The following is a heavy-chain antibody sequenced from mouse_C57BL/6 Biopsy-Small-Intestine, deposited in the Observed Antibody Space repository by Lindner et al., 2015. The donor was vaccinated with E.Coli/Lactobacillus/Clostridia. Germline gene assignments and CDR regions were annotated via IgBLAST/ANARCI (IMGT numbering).Heavy chain of an antibody. D-gene: IGHD1-1*01. CDR1: GYTFTDYY. Sequence: VQLQESGPELVKPGASVKISCKASGYTFTDYYINWVKQRPGQGLEWIGWIYPGSGNTKYNEKFKGKATLTVDTSSSTAYMQLSSLTSEDSAVYFRASWPFSFHYYGSSPDYWGQGTTLTVSS. J-gene: IGHJ2*01. CDR2: IYPGSGNT. V-gene: IGHV1-84*01. CDR3: ASWPFSFHYYGSSPDY.